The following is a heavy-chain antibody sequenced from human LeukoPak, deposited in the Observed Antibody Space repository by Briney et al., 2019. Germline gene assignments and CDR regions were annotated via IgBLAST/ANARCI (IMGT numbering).Heavy chain of an antibody. CDR1: GYTFTSYY. Sequence: GASVKVSCKASGYTFTSYYMHWVRQAPGQGLEWMGIINPSGGSTSYAQKFQGRVTMTRDTFTSTVYMELSSLRSEDTAVYYCAREMATGHFDYWGQGTLVTVSS. CDR2: INPSGGST. D-gene: IGHD5-24*01. J-gene: IGHJ4*02. CDR3: AREMATGHFDY. V-gene: IGHV1-46*01.